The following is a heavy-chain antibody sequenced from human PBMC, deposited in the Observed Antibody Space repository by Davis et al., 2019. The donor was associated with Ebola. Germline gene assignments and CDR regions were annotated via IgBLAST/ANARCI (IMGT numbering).Heavy chain of an antibody. J-gene: IGHJ5*02. Sequence: GESLKISCAASGFTFSSYWMSWVRQAPGKGLEWVANIKLDGSEKYYVDSVKGRFTISRDNAENSLHLQMNSLTVDDTALYYCARGYSSSPNWFDPWGQGTLVTVSS. CDR2: IKLDGSEK. CDR1: GFTFSSYW. D-gene: IGHD6-6*01. CDR3: ARGYSSSPNWFDP. V-gene: IGHV3-7*01.